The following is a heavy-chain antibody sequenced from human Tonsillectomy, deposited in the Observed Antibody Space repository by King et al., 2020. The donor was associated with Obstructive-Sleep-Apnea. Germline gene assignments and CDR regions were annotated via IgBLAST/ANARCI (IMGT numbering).Heavy chain of an antibody. CDR2: VNHGGST. D-gene: IGHD1-26*01. J-gene: IGHJ6*02. V-gene: IGHV4-34*01. CDR3: ARGEVGAATNYYYYDLDV. Sequence: VQLQQWGAGLLKPSETLSLTCAVYGGSFSGYYWTGIRQPPGKGLEWIGEVNHGGSTNYNPSLMSRVTISVDTSTNQFSLKVSSVTSADTAVYYCARGEVGAATNYYYYDLDVWGQGTTVTVSS. CDR1: GGSFSGYY.